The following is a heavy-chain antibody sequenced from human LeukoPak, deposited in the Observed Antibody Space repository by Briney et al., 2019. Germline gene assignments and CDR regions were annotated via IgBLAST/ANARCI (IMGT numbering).Heavy chain of an antibody. D-gene: IGHD3-10*01. J-gene: IGHJ4*02. CDR3: ARVRYDDSGRLLDY. Sequence: AGPLRLPCAPPGLTFSGLYMTWIRQAPGKGLEWVSYISTGGTYVYYADSVKDPFTISRDKAMQSLYRQMNCLRAAATCAYRCARVRYDDSGRLLDYRGQGSLVSVSS. CDR1: GLTFSGLY. CDR2: ISTGGTYV. V-gene: IGHV3-11*04.